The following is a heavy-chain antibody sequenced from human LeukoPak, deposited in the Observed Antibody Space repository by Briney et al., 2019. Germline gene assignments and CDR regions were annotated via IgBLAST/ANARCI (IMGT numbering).Heavy chain of an antibody. J-gene: IGHJ4*02. CDR1: GGSFSGYY. CDR2: IYYSGST. V-gene: IGHV4-59*01. CDR3: ARGRTRQSFDY. Sequence: SETLSLTCAVYGGSFSGYYWSWIRQPPGKGLEWIGYIYYSGSTNYNPSLKSRVTISVDTSKNQFSLKLSSVTAADTAVYYCARGRTRQSFDYWGQGTLVTVSS. D-gene: IGHD1-1*01.